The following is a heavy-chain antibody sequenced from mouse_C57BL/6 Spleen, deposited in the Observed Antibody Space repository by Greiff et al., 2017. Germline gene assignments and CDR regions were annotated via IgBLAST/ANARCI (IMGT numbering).Heavy chain of an antibody. CDR2: ILPGSGST. Sequence: QVTLKESGAELMKPGASVKLSCTATGYTFTGSWIEWVKPRPGHGLEWIGEILPGSGSTNYNEKFKGKATFTADTPTNTAYMQLSSLTTEGSAIYYCAGGDYDVYAMDYWGQGTSVTVSS. J-gene: IGHJ4*01. D-gene: IGHD2-4*01. V-gene: IGHV1-9*01. CDR1: GYTFTGSW. CDR3: AGGDYDVYAMDY.